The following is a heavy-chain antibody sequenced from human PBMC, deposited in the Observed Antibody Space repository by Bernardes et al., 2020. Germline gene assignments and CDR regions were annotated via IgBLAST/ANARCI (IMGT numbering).Heavy chain of an antibody. CDR1: GYTFTGYY. J-gene: IGHJ4*02. V-gene: IGHV1-2*05. D-gene: IGHD5-18*01. CDR2: INPNSGGT. CDR3: ARGGYSYGYMGFDY. Sequence: ASVKDSCKASGYTFTGYYMHWVRQAPGQGLEWMGRINPNSGGTNYAQKFQGRVTMTRDTSISTAYMELSRLRSDDTVVYYCARGGYSYGYMGFDYWGQGTLVTGSS.